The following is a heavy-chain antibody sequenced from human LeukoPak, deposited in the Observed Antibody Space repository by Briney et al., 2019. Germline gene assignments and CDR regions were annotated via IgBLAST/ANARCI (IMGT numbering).Heavy chain of an antibody. Sequence: SETLPLTCPVSGGSISNYYYWTWIRQPPGKGLERIGYVYYTGSTNFNPSLKSRVTMSLDTSRNQFSLKLTSLTAADTAVYYCARGAMATTPFFDYWGQGTLVTVSS. CDR3: ARGAMATTPFFDY. J-gene: IGHJ4*02. D-gene: IGHD5-24*01. CDR1: GGSISNYY. CDR2: VYYTGST. V-gene: IGHV4-59*01.